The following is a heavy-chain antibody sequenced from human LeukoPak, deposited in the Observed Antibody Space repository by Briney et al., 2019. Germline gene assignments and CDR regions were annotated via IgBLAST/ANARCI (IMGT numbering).Heavy chain of an antibody. J-gene: IGHJ4*02. V-gene: IGHV1-18*04. CDR1: GYTFTAYY. CDR3: ARGLYSSSWYFDY. CDR2: ISAYDGDT. D-gene: IGHD6-13*01. Sequence: ASLKVSCKASGYTFTAYYIHWVRQAPGQGLEWMGWISAYDGDTNYAQSLQGRVTMTTDTSTTTAYMELTGLRSDDTAVYYCARGLYSSSWYFDYWGQGTLVTVSS.